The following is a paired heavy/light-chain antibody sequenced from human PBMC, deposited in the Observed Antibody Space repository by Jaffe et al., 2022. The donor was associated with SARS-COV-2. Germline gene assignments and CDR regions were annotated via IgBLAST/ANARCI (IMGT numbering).Light chain of an antibody. CDR1: QSVLYSSNNKDY. J-gene: IGKJ2*01. CDR3: QQYYSTPYT. V-gene: IGKV4-1*01. Sequence: DIVMTQSPDSLAVSLGERVTINCESNQSVLYSSNNKDYLTWYQQKPGQPLKLLIYWASTRESGVPDRFSGSGSGTDFTLTISSLQAEDVAIYYCQQYYSTPYTFGQGTKLEIK. CDR2: WAS.
Heavy chain of an antibody. J-gene: IGHJ3*02. CDR2: IKSKGNAYAT. D-gene: IGHD2-8*02. CDR1: GFTFRDSA. Sequence: EVQLVESGGGLVQPGGSLKLSCAASGFTFRDSAIHWVRQASGRGLEWVGRIKSKGNAYATFYAESVRGRFTVSRDDSKNMAYLQMNGLKTEDTAIYYCARLNDKEKLLVRAFDIWGQGTMVTVSA. V-gene: IGHV3-73*02. CDR3: ARLNDKEKLLVRAFDI.